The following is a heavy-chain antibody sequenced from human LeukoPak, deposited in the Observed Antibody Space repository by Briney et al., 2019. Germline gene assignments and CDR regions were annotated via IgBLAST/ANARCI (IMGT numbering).Heavy chain of an antibody. J-gene: IGHJ3*02. CDR1: GYTFTSYA. V-gene: IGHV1-3*01. D-gene: IGHD6-19*01. CDR2: INAGNGNT. CDR3: ARDLPDSLGPCVVAGTCAFDI. Sequence: ASVKVSCKASGYTFTSYAMHWVRQAPGQRLEWMGWINAGNGNTKYSQKFQGRVTITRDTSASTAYMELSSLRSEDTAVYYCARDLPDSLGPCVVAGTCAFDIWGQGTMVTVSS.